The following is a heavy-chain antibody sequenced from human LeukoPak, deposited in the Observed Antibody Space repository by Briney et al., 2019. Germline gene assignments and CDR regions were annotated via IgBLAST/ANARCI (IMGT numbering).Heavy chain of an antibody. CDR3: ARGSATIPDY. CDR1: GDSISSYC. CDR2: IYYSGRT. D-gene: IGHD2-21*01. J-gene: IGHJ4*02. Sequence: PSETLSLTCTVSGDSISSYCWSWIRQPPGKGLEWMGFIYYSGRTNYNPSLKSRLTISIDTSKNQFSMKLSSVPAADTAVYYCARGSATIPDYWGQGTLVTVSS. V-gene: IGHV4-59*01.